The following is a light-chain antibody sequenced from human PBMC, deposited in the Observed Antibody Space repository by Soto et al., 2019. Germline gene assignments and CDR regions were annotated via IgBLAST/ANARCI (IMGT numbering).Light chain of an antibody. CDR3: QQAYSFPPT. Sequence: DIQMTQSPSSVSASVGDRVTITCRASQTISSRLAWYQQKPGKAPKLVIYAASSLQSGVPSRFSGSGSGTDFTLTINSLQPEDFATYYCQQAYSFPPTFGQGTRLEIK. CDR2: AAS. CDR1: QTISSR. J-gene: IGKJ2*01. V-gene: IGKV1-12*01.